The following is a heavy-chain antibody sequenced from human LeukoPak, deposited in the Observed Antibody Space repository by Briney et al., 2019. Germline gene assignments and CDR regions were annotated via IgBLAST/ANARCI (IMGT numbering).Heavy chain of an antibody. J-gene: IGHJ3*02. CDR1: GGTFSSYA. CDR3: AREGDSSGLTYAFDI. CDR2: IIPIFGTA. Sequence: GASVKVSCTASGGTFSSYAISWVRQAPGQGLEWMGGIIPIFGTANYAQKFQGRVTITADESTSTAYMELSSLRSEDTAVYYCAREGDSSGLTYAFDIWGQGTMVTVSS. V-gene: IGHV1-69*13. D-gene: IGHD6-19*01.